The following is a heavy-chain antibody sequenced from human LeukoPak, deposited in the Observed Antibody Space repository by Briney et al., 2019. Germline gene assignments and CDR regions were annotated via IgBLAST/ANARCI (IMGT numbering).Heavy chain of an antibody. V-gene: IGHV1-8*01. D-gene: IGHD3-3*01. CDR1: GYTFTSYD. Sequence: GASVKVSCKASGYTFTSYDINWVRQATGQGLEWMGWMNPNSGNTGYAQKFQGRVTMTRNTSISTAYMELSSLRSEDTAVYYCAGGVPHDYDFWSGKTYYYYGMDVWGQGTTVTVSS. J-gene: IGHJ6*02. CDR3: AGGVPHDYDFWSGKTYYYYGMDV. CDR2: MNPNSGNT.